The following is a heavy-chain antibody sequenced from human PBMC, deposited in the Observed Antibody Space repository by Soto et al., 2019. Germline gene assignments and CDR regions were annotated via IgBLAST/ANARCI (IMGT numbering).Heavy chain of an antibody. CDR2: ISAYNGNT. CDR3: AREDTILGVVTHDYYYYGMDV. Sequence: AAVKVSCKASGYTFTSYGISWVRRAPGEGLEGMGWISAYNGNTNYAQKLQGRVTITTDTSTSTAYMELRSLRSDDTAVYYCAREDTILGVVTHDYYYYGMDVWGQGTTVTVSS. V-gene: IGHV1-18*01. CDR1: GYTFTSYG. J-gene: IGHJ6*02. D-gene: IGHD3-3*01.